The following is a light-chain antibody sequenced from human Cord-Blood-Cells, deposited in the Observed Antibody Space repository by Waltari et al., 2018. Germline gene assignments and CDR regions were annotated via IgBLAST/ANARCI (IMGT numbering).Light chain of an antibody. J-gene: IGLJ1*01. CDR1: SSDVGGYNY. CDR3: SSYTRSSTDV. CDR2: EVS. Sequence: QSALTQPASVSGSPGQSITISCTGTSSDVGGYNYVYWYQQHPGKGPKLMIYEVSNRPSGVSIRFAGSKAGNTTSQTISGLQAEDEADYYCSSYTRSSTDVYGTGTKVTAL. V-gene: IGLV2-14*01.